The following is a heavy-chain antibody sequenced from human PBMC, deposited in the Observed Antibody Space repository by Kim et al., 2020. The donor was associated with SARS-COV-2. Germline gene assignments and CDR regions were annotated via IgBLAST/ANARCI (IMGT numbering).Heavy chain of an antibody. J-gene: IGHJ6*02. D-gene: IGHD4-17*01. V-gene: IGHV4-34*01. CDR3: ARGSAVTTFFHYYYGMDV. Sequence: KSRVTISVDTSKNQFSRKLSSVTAADTAVYYCARGSAVTTFFHYYYGMDVWGQGTTVTVSS.